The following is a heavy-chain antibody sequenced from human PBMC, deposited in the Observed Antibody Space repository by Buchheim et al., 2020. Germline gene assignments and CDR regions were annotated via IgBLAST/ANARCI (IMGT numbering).Heavy chain of an antibody. J-gene: IGHJ6*02. Sequence: QVQLQQWGAGLLKPSETLSLTCAVYGGSFSGYYWSWIRQPPGKGLEWIGEINHSGSTNYNPSLKSRVTISVDTSKNQFSLKLSSVTAADTAVYYCARDHGGSSYFYYYYGMDVWGQGTT. CDR3: ARDHGGSSYFYYYYGMDV. CDR2: INHSGST. CDR1: GGSFSGYY. D-gene: IGHD6-6*01. V-gene: IGHV4-34*01.